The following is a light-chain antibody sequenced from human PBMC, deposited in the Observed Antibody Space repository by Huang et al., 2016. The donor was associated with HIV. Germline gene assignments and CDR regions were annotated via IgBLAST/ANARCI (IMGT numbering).Light chain of an antibody. CDR2: DTS. Sequence: EIMMTQSPATLSVSPGGRATLSCRASQNVRNNLAWYQQKTGQAPRLLIYDTSTRASGSPARFSGSGSGTEFTLTISGRQSEDFAFYYCQQYDNWPPGLTFGGGTKIEI. V-gene: IGKV3D-15*01. J-gene: IGKJ4*01. CDR1: QNVRNN. CDR3: QQYDNWPPGLT.